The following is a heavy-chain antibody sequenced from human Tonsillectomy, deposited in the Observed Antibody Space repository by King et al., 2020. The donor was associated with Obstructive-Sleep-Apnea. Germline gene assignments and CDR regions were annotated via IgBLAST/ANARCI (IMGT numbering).Heavy chain of an antibody. Sequence: VKLVESGGGLVQPGGSLRLSCAASGFTFSGSWMSWVRQATGKGLEWVANINEGGSVTNYVDSVKGRFAISRDNAKNSLYLQMNSLRPDDTAVYFCARDPFSGMWLGPWGQGTLVTVSS. CDR3: ARDPFSGMWLGP. CDR2: INEGGSVT. J-gene: IGHJ5*02. CDR1: GFTFSGSW. V-gene: IGHV3-7*03. D-gene: IGHD3-10*01.